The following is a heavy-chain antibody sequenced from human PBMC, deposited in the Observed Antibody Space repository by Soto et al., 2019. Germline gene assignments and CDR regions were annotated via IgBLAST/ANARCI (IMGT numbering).Heavy chain of an antibody. D-gene: IGHD4-17*01. V-gene: IGHV1-69*14. Sequence: QVHLVQSGAEVKKPGSSVKVSCKASGGTFSTSSINWLRQAPGQRPEWMGNILPVFGTADYAQKFRDRVPITADKSTNTASMELRSLLSEDAAVYYCARGHEYGGNSDAFDIWGQGTVVTVSS. CDR2: ILPVFGTA. CDR1: GGTFSTSS. CDR3: ARGHEYGGNSDAFDI. J-gene: IGHJ3*02.